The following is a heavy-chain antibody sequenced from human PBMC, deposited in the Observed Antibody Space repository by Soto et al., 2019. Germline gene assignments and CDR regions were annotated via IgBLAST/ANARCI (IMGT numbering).Heavy chain of an antibody. CDR2: IWYDGSNN. CDR3: ARDKAGYNSGWYFYGMDV. D-gene: IGHD6-19*01. V-gene: IGHV3-33*01. Sequence: QVQLVGSGGGVVQPGRSLRLSCAASGFTFSSYGMHWVRQAPGKGPEWVAIIWYDGSNNYYAESVKGRFTISRDNSKNTLYLQMNSLRAEDTAVYYCARDKAGYNSGWYFYGMDVWGQGTTVTVSS. J-gene: IGHJ6*02. CDR1: GFTFSSYG.